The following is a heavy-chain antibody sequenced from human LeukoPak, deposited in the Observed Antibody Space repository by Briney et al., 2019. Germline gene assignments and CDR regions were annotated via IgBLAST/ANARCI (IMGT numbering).Heavy chain of an antibody. V-gene: IGHV4-34*01. CDR2: FYHGGTT. CDR3: ARGHSYYDNSGYSGIDY. J-gene: IGHJ4*02. CDR1: GGSFSGYY. D-gene: IGHD3-22*01. Sequence: SETLSLTCAVYGGSFSGYYWDWIRQPPGKGLEWIGTFYHGGTTNYNPSLKSRVTISVDTSKNQFSLKLSSVTAADTAVYYCARGHSYYDNSGYSGIDYWGQGTLITVSS.